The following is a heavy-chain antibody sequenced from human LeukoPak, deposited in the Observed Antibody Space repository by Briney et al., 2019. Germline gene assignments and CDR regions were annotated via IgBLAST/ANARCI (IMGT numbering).Heavy chain of an antibody. CDR1: GGSISSYY. CDR3: ARDVSGGNNY. J-gene: IGHJ4*02. CDR2: IYYSGST. V-gene: IGHV4-59*01. Sequence: SETLSLTCTVPGGSISSYYWSWIRQPPGKGLEWIGYIYYSGSTNYNPSLKSRVTISVDTSKNQFSLKLSSVTAADTAVYYCARDVSGGNNYWGQGTLVTVSS. D-gene: IGHD4-23*01.